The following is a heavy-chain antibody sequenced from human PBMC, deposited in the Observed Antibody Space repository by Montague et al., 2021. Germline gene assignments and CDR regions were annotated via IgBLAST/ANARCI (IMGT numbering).Heavy chain of an antibody. D-gene: IGHD6-13*01. CDR3: ARVFSSWYVGWFDT. J-gene: IGHJ5*02. CDR2: IYYSGNS. V-gene: IGHV4-39*07. Sequence: SETLSLTCTVSGASITSNIYYWGWIRQSPGKGLEWIGSIYYSGNSFYQPSLKSRITMAVDTSKNQFSLKLSSVTAADTAIYYCARVFSSWYVGWFDTWGQGTLVTVSA. CDR1: GASITSNIYY.